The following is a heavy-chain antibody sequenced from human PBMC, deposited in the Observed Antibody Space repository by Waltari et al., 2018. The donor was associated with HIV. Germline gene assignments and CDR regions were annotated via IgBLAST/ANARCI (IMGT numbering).Heavy chain of an antibody. Sequence: EVQLVESGGGLVKPGGSLRLSGSASGVSFSDVWLNWVRQAPGQGLEWVGQIKSKIEGWTTDYAAPVKGRFTISRDDSKNMLFLEMNSLNTDDTASYYCTVGKSSGYYWGQGTLVTVSS. J-gene: IGHJ4*02. CDR1: GVSFSDVW. CDR2: IKSKIEGWTT. CDR3: TVGKSSGYY. V-gene: IGHV3-15*01. D-gene: IGHD3-22*01.